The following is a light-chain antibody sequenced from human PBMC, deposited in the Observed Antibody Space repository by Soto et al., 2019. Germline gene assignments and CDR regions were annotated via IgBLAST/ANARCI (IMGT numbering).Light chain of an antibody. CDR2: DAS. Sequence: DIQMTQSPSSLSASVGDRVTMTCQATQDITSYVHWYQQKPGKAPKLLIHDASSLEAGVPSRFSGSGSGTDFTLTINRLQPEDVAIYYCQQSDNLPFTFGGGTKVDIK. V-gene: IGKV1-33*01. CDR1: QDITSY. J-gene: IGKJ4*01. CDR3: QQSDNLPFT.